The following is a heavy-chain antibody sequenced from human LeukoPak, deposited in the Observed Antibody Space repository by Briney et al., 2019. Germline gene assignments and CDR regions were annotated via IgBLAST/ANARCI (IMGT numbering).Heavy chain of an antibody. J-gene: IGHJ4*02. V-gene: IGHV4-39*01. CDR1: GGSISSSSYY. D-gene: IGHD3-16*01. CDR2: IYYSGST. Sequence: SETLSLTCTVSGGSISSSSYYWGWIRQPPGKGLEWIGSIYYSGSTYYNPSLKSRVTISVDTSKNQFSLKLSSVTAADTAVYYCARYGEVAAGIDYWGQGTLVTVSS. CDR3: ARYGEVAAGIDY.